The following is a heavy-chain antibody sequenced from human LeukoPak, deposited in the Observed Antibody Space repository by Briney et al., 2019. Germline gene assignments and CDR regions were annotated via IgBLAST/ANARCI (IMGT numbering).Heavy chain of an antibody. CDR1: GGSISSSNW. CDR3: ARGQKYRNGYTVTELGSGYFDY. V-gene: IGHV4-4*02. Sequence: SETLSLTCAVSGGSISSSNWWSWVRQPPGKGLEWIGEIYHSGSTNYNPSLKSRVTISVDKSKNQFSLKLSSVTAADTAVYHCARGQKYRNGYTVTELGSGYFDYWGQGTLVTVSS. CDR2: IYHSGST. D-gene: IGHD5-18*01. J-gene: IGHJ4*02.